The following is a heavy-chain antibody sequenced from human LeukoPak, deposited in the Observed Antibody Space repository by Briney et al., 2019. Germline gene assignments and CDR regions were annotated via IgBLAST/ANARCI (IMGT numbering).Heavy chain of an antibody. CDR1: GFIFSGYT. J-gene: IGHJ4*02. CDR3: ARVWSMIREYVEY. V-gene: IGHV3-21*01. D-gene: IGHD3-10*01. CDR2: MSSSSDYI. Sequence: GGSLRLSCAASGFIFSGYTMNWVRQTPGKGLEWVSSMSSSSDYIYYADSVKGRFTISRDNSKDSLYLQMSSLRAEDTAVYYCARVWSMIREYVEYWGQGTLVTVSS.